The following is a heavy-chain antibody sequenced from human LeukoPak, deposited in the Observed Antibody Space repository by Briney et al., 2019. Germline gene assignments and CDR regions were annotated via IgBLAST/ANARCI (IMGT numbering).Heavy chain of an antibody. CDR2: ISSSSSYI. V-gene: IGHV3-21*01. CDR1: GFTFSSYS. J-gene: IGHJ4*02. Sequence: GGSLRFSCAASGFTFSSYSMNWVRQAPGKGLEWVSSISSSSSYIYYADSVKGRFTISRDNAKNSLYLQMNSLRAEDTAVYYCARVPLNTRNYDILTGYYFDYWGQGTLVTVSS. D-gene: IGHD3-9*01. CDR3: ARVPLNTRNYDILTGYYFDY.